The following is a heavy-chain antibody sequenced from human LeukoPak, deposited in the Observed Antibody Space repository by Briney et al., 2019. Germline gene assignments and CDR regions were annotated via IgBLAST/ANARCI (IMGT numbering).Heavy chain of an antibody. CDR1: GGSISSYY. CDR3: ARVPYGDYGFHYYMDV. V-gene: IGHV4-4*07. Sequence: SETLSLTCTVSGGSISSYYWSWIRQPAGKGLEWIGRIYTSGSTNYNPSLKSRVTMSVDTSKNQFALKLSSVTAADTAVYYCARVPYGDYGFHYYMDVWGKGTTVTVSS. CDR2: IYTSGST. J-gene: IGHJ6*03. D-gene: IGHD4-17*01.